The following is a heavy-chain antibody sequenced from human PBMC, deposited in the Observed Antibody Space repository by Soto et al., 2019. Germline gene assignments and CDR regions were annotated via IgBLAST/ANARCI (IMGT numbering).Heavy chain of an antibody. CDR1: GGSISSSSYY. J-gene: IGHJ5*02. Sequence: ETLSLTCTVSGGSISSSSYYWGWIRQPPGKGLEWIGSIYYSGSTYYNPSLKSRVTISVDTSKNQFSLKLSSVTAADTAVYYCARDLSYGSAPDWFDPWGQGTLVTVSS. D-gene: IGHD2-15*01. V-gene: IGHV4-39*02. CDR2: IYYSGST. CDR3: ARDLSYGSAPDWFDP.